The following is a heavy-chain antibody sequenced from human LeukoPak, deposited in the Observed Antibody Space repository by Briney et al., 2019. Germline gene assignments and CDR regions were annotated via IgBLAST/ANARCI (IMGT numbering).Heavy chain of an antibody. CDR3: TTVPYTVTTTSTYSNFDY. CDR1: GFIFSNAW. Sequence: KPGGSLRLSCAASGFIFSNAWMSWVRQAPGKGLEWVGRILSKTDGGTTDYAAPVKGRFTISRDDSKNTLYLQMNSLKTEDTAVYYCTTVPYTVTTTSTYSNFDYWGQGTLVTVSS. D-gene: IGHD4-17*01. J-gene: IGHJ4*02. V-gene: IGHV3-15*01. CDR2: ILSKTDGGTT.